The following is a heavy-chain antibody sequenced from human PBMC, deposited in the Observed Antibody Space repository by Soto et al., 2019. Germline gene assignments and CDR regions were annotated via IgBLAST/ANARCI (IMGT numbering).Heavy chain of an antibody. CDR3: ARDQRYSSSWYDY. V-gene: IGHV3-21*01. J-gene: IGHJ4*02. D-gene: IGHD6-13*01. Sequence: WGSLRLSCAASGFTFISYSINLFRHAPGKGLEWVSSISSSSSYIYYADSVKGRFTISRDNAKNSLYLQMNSLRAEDTAVYYCARDQRYSSSWYDYWGQGTLVTVSS. CDR2: ISSSSSYI. CDR1: GFTFISYS.